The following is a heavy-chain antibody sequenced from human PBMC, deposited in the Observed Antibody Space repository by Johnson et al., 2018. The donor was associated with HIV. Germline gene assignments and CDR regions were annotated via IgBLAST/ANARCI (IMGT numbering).Heavy chain of an antibody. Sequence: QVQLVESGGGVVQSGRSLRLSCAASGFTFRSYPMHWVRQAPGKGLEWSAVISYDGSNNFYADSVKGRFTISRDNSKNTLYLQMNSLRAEDTAVYYCARAQAGIAAHEGNEPNSDAFDIWGQGTMVTVSS. CDR3: ARAQAGIAAHEGNEPNSDAFDI. J-gene: IGHJ3*02. CDR1: GFTFRSYP. D-gene: IGHD6-6*01. V-gene: IGHV3-30*04. CDR2: ISYDGSNN.